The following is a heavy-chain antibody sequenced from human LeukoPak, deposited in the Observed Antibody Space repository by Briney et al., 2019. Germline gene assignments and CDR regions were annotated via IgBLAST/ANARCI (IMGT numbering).Heavy chain of an antibody. V-gene: IGHV3-21*01. Sequence: GGSLRLSCAASGFTFSSYSVNWVRQAPGKALEWVSSISSSSSYLHYADSVKGRFTISRDNAKNSLYLQMNSLRAEDTAVYYCARDAPLRGYYGMDVWGRGTTVTVSS. CDR2: ISSSSSYL. CDR1: GFTFSSYS. CDR3: ARDAPLRGYYGMDV. J-gene: IGHJ6*04.